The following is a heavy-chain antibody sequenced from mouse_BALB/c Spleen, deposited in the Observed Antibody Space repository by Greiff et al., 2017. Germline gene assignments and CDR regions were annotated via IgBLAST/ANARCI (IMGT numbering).Heavy chain of an antibody. J-gene: IGHJ2*01. V-gene: IGHV1-69*02. CDR3: TRGRGYDGYYFDY. CDR2: IYPSDSYT. CDR1: GYTFTSYW. Sequence: QVQLQQPGAELVRPGASVKLSCKASGYTFTSYWINWVKQRPGQGLEWIGNIYPSDSYTNYNQKFKDKATLTVDKSSSTAYMQLSSPTSEDSAVYYCTRGRGYDGYYFDYWGQGTTLTVSS. D-gene: IGHD2-2*01.